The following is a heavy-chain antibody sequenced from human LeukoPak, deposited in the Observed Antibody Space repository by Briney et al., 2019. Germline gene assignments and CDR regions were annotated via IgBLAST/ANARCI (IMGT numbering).Heavy chain of an antibody. Sequence: GGFLRLSCTASGFTFGDYAMSWVRQAPGKGLEWVSGISWNSGSIGYADSVKGRFTISRGNAKNSLYLQMNSLRAEDTALYYCAKDKATGTTGPFDYWGQGTLVTVSS. D-gene: IGHD1-1*01. CDR2: ISWNSGSI. CDR1: GFTFGDYA. CDR3: AKDKATGTTGPFDY. J-gene: IGHJ4*02. V-gene: IGHV3-9*01.